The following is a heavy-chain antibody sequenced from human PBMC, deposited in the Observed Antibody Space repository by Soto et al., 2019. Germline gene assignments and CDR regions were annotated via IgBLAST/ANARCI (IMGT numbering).Heavy chain of an antibody. D-gene: IGHD3-22*01. Sequence: SETLSLTCTVSGGSISSYYWSWIRQPAGKGLEWIGRIYTSGSTNYNPSLKSRVTMSVDTSKNQFSLKLSSVTAADTAVYYFAGYYYDSSGLPIFDYWGQGTLVTVSS. J-gene: IGHJ4*02. CDR3: AGYYYDSSGLPIFDY. CDR2: IYTSGST. CDR1: GGSISSYY. V-gene: IGHV4-4*07.